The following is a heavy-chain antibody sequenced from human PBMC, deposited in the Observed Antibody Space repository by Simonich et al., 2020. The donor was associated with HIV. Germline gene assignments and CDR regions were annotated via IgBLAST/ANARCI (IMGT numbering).Heavy chain of an antibody. CDR2: MNPNSGNT. J-gene: IGHJ3*02. CDR3: ARGTTSWPYYESNTSPDAFDI. Sequence: QVQLVQSGAEVKKPGASVKVSCKASGYTFTRDDINWVRQATGQGLEWMGWMNPNSGNTVYSQKFHGRVTMTRNTSLSTAYMELNILSSEETAVYYCARGTTSWPYYESNTSPDAFDIWGQGTMVTVSS. D-gene: IGHD3-22*01. V-gene: IGHV1-8*01. CDR1: GYTFTRDD.